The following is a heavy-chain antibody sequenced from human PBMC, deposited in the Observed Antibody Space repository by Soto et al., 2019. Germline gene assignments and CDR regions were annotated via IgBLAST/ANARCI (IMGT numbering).Heavy chain of an antibody. J-gene: IGHJ4*02. V-gene: IGHV3-30*18. CDR2: ISYDGSHK. Sequence: QVQLVESGGGVVQPGRSLRLSCAGSGFTFSNYGLHWVRPAPGKGLEWVAVISYDGSHKYYTDSVKGRFTISRDNSHNMLYLQRDSLRAEATAVYYCAKVGAPRFCGGSSCLSAGGYWGQATLVSVSS. D-gene: IGHD2-15*01. CDR1: GFTFSNYG. CDR3: AKVGAPRFCGGSSCLSAGGY.